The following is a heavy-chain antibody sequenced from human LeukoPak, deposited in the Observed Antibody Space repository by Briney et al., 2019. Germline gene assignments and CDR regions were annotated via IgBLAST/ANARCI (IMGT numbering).Heavy chain of an antibody. J-gene: IGHJ3*02. CDR3: ARALDYYDSSGYKRGKLSDAFDI. CDR1: GGTFSTYI. CDR2: ISAYNGNT. Sequence: ASVKVSCKASGGTFSTYIISWVRQAPGQGLEWMGWISAYNGNTNYAQKLQGRVTMTTDTSTSTAYMELRSLRSDDTAVYYCARALDYYDSSGYKRGKLSDAFDIWGQGTMVTVSS. D-gene: IGHD3-22*01. V-gene: IGHV1-18*01.